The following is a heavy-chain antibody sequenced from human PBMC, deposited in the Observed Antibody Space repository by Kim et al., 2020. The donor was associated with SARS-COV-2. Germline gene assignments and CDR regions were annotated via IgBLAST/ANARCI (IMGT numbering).Heavy chain of an antibody. CDR1: GYSFTSYW. D-gene: IGHD3-22*01. V-gene: IGHV5-51*01. J-gene: IGHJ6*02. CDR3: AGHSSNAYYDSSGYYDYYYYGMDV. Sequence: GESLKISCKGSGYSFTSYWIGWVRQMPGKGLEWMGIIYPGDSDTRYSPSFQGQVTISADKSISTAYLQWSSLKASDTAMYYCAGHSSNAYYDSSGYYDYYYYGMDVWGQGTTVTVSS. CDR2: IYPGDSDT.